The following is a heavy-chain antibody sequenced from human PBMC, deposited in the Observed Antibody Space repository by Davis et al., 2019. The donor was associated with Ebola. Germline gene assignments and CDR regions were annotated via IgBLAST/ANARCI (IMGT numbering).Heavy chain of an antibody. J-gene: IGHJ4*02. CDR2: IYSGGST. V-gene: IGHV3-66*01. CDR1: GFTFSSYW. Sequence: GGSLRLSCAASGFTFSSYWMSWVRQAPGKGLEWVSVIYSGGSTYYADSVKGRFTISRDNAKNSLYLQMNSLRAEDTAVYYCARERITMVQGVIITGYFDYWGQGTLVTVSS. D-gene: IGHD3-10*01. CDR3: ARERITMVQGVIITGYFDY.